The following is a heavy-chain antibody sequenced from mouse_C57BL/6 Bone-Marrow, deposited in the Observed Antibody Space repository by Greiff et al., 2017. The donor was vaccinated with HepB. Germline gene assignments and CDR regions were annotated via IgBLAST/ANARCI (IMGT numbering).Heavy chain of an antibody. CDR3: ARSRGDAMDY. J-gene: IGHJ4*01. CDR2: INPGSGGT. CDR1: GYAFTNYL. V-gene: IGHV1-54*01. Sequence: QVQLQQSGAELVRPGTSVKVSCKASGYAFTNYLIEWVKQRPGQGLEWIGVINPGSGGTNYNEKFKGKATLTADKSSSTAYMQLSSLTSEDSAVYFCARSRGDAMDYWGQGTSVTVSS.